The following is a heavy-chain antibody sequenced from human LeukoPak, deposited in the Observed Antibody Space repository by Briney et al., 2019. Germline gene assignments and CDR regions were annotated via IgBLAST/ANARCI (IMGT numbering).Heavy chain of an antibody. V-gene: IGHV3-23*01. J-gene: IGHJ5*02. CDR2: ISGSGGST. CDR1: GFTFSSYA. D-gene: IGHD3-22*01. Sequence: GGSLRLSCAASGFTFSSYAMSWVRQAPGKGLEWVSAISGSGGSTYYADSVKGRFTISRDNAKNTLNLQMNSLRAEDTAVYYCARDLGQYYDTSDKWFDPWGQGTLVTVSS. CDR3: ARDLGQYYDTSDKWFDP.